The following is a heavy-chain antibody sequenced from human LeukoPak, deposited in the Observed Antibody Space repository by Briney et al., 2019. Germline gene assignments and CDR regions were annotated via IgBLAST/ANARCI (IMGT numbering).Heavy chain of an antibody. J-gene: IGHJ6*03. V-gene: IGHV4-39*01. CDR2: IYYSGST. D-gene: IGHD3-22*01. CDR3: ARLRPPFGDSSGYYSDYYMDV. CDR1: GGSISSSSYY. Sequence: SETLSLTCTVSGGSISSSSYYWGWIRQPPGKGLEWIGSIYYSGSTYYNPSLKSRVTISVDTSKNQFSLKLSSVTAADTAVYYCARLRPPFGDSSGYYSDYYMDVWGKGTTVTISS.